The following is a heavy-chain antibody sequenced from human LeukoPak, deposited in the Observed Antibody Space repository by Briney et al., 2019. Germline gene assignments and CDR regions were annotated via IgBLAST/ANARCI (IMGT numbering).Heavy chain of an antibody. V-gene: IGHV4-30-4*01. D-gene: IGHD2-21*01. Sequence: SETLSLTCTVSGASISSGDYLWSWIRQPPGMGLEWIGNIYYSGSTNYNASLKSRVTISIDTSKNQFSLNLSTVTAAATAVYFCARVTLFRGAPVDSWGQGTLVTVSS. CDR3: ARVTLFRGAPVDS. CDR1: GASISSGDYL. CDR2: IYYSGST. J-gene: IGHJ4*02.